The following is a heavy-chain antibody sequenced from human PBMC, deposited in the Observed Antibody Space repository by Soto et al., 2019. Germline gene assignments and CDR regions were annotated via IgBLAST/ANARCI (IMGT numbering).Heavy chain of an antibody. J-gene: IGHJ3*02. Sequence: RRLSCAASGFTFSSYAMHWVRQAPGKGLEWVAVISYDGSNKYYADSVKGRFTISRDNSKNTLYLQMNSLRAEDTAVYYCARDGTDHDAFDIWGQGTMVTVSS. CDR3: ARDGTDHDAFDI. CDR2: ISYDGSNK. CDR1: GFTFSSYA. D-gene: IGHD6-13*01. V-gene: IGHV3-30-3*01.